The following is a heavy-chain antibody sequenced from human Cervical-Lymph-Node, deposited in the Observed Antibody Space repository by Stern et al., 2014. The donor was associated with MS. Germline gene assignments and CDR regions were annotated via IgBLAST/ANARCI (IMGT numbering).Heavy chain of an antibody. D-gene: IGHD3-10*01. CDR1: GYTLTGYY. V-gene: IGHV1-2*02. CDR2: MNANSCGT. CDR3: ARDRIGDGDLSLDN. Sequence: VQLVPSGDEMKKPGASVKVSCKASGYTLTGYYIHWVRQAPGPRLEWMGWMNANSCGTKYAQNFQGRVTMTTDTSINTAYMEMSGLTSDDTAVYFCARDRIGDGDLSLDNWGQGTLVTVSS. J-gene: IGHJ4*02.